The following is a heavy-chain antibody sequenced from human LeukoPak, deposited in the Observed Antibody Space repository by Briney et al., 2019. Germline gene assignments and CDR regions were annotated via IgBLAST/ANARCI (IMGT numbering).Heavy chain of an antibody. D-gene: IGHD3-10*01. J-gene: IGHJ2*01. CDR1: GGTFSSYA. CDR3: AALPGIPRYFDL. CDR2: IIPIFGTA. Sequence: ASLKVSCKASGGTFSSYAISWVRQAPGQGLEWMGGIIPIFGTANYAQKFQGRVTITADKSTSTAYKELSSLRSEDTAVYYCAALPGIPRYFDLWGRGTLVTVSS. V-gene: IGHV1-69*06.